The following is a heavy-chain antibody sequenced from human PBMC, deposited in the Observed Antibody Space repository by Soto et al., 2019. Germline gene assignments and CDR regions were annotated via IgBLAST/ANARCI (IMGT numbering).Heavy chain of an antibody. CDR3: ARVRGQQFVDWYFDL. D-gene: IGHD6-13*01. CDR1: GFTFRNYD. Sequence: EVQLVESGGGLKQPGESLRLSCAASGFTFRNYDMHWVRQVTGKGLEWVSGIGTTGDTYYPGSLKGRFTISRENAKNSMYLQMSSLRPEDTAVYFCARVRGQQFVDWYFDLWGRGTLVTVSS. V-gene: IGHV3-13*01. CDR2: IGTTGDT. J-gene: IGHJ2*01.